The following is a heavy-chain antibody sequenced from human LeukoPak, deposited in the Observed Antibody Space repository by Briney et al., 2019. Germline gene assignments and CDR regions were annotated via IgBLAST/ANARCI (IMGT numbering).Heavy chain of an antibody. J-gene: IGHJ4*02. CDR3: ARSRGAGPGAYFDY. V-gene: IGHV3-11*03. Sequence: LSLTCAVYGGSFSGYYWSWIRQAPGKGLEWVSYISNSGTYTNYADSVRGRFTISRDNAKHSLYLRMNSLRAEDTAVYYCARSRGAGPGAYFDYWGQGTLVTVSS. CDR2: ISNSGTYT. CDR1: GGSFSGYY. D-gene: IGHD6-19*01.